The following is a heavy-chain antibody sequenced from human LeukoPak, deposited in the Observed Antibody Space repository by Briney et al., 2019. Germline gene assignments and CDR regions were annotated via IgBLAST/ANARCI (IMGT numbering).Heavy chain of an antibody. J-gene: IGHJ3*02. Sequence: PGGSLRLSCADSGFTFSSYSMNWVRQAPGKGLEWVASISSSSSYIYYADSVKGRFTISRDNAKNSLYLQMNSLRAEDTAVYYCARRYGSGSTDAFDIWGQGTMVTVSS. CDR3: ARRYGSGSTDAFDI. CDR1: GFTFSSYS. D-gene: IGHD3-10*01. CDR2: ISSSSSYI. V-gene: IGHV3-21*01.